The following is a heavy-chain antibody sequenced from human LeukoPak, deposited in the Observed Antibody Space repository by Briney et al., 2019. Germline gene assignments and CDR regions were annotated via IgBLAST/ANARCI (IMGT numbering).Heavy chain of an antibody. CDR3: ARYGVWDIVVVPAAHFDY. Sequence: PSETLSLTCAVSGYSISSGYYWGWIRQPPGKGLEWIGSMHHSGSTFYNPPLKSRVTISVDTSKNQFSLRLSSVTAADTAVYYCARYGVWDIVVVPAAHFDYWGQGTLVTVSS. D-gene: IGHD2-2*01. V-gene: IGHV4-38-2*01. CDR1: GYSISSGYY. CDR2: MHHSGST. J-gene: IGHJ4*02.